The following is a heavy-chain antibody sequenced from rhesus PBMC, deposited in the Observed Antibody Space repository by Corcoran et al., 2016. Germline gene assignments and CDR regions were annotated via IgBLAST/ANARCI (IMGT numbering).Heavy chain of an antibody. Sequence: QVQLQESGPGLVKPSETLSLTCAVSGGSISSGYYSWSWIRQPPGKGLEWIGNITCSGTTSYNPSRKSRVTISKDTAKNQFSLKLSSVTAADTAVYYCARDAYCTSTTCYGFDYWGQGVLVTVSS. V-gene: IGHV4-122*02. J-gene: IGHJ4*01. CDR3: ARDAYCTSTTCYGFDY. D-gene: IGHD2-2*01. CDR2: ITCSGTT. CDR1: GGSISSGYYS.